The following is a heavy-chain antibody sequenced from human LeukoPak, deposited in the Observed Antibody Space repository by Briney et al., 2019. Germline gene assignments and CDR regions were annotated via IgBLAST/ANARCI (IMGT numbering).Heavy chain of an antibody. Sequence: SETLSLTCTVSGGTISSSGHYWAWLRQPPGKGLEWIGSIYYCGSTYYNPSLKSRVTISVDTSKSQFSLKLSSVTAADTAVYYCARLIVLPAAYFDPWGQGTLVTVSS. V-gene: IGHV4-39*01. D-gene: IGHD2-2*01. CDR2: IYYCGST. CDR1: GGTISSSGHY. CDR3: ARLIVLPAAYFDP. J-gene: IGHJ5*02.